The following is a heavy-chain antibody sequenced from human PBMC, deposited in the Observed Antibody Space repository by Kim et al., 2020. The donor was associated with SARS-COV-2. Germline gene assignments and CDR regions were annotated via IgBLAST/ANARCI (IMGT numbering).Heavy chain of an antibody. D-gene: IGHD3-10*01. J-gene: IGHJ4*02. V-gene: IGHV1-24*01. Sequence: QKFQGRVTMTEDTSTYTAYMELSSLRSEDTAVYYCASLYYGSGSSYYFDYWGQGTLVTVSS. CDR3: ASLYYGSGSSYYFDY.